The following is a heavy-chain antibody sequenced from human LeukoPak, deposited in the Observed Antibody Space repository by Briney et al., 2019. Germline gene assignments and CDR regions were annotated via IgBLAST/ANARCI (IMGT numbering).Heavy chain of an antibody. J-gene: IGHJ6*02. V-gene: IGHV4-39*01. CDR2: IYYSGST. Sequence: SETLSLTCTVSGGSIGSSSYYWGWIRQPPGKGLEWIGSIYYSGSTYYNPSLESRVTISVDTSKNQFSLKLSSVTAADTAVYYCASSRITMVRGVIIEGYYGMDVWGQGTTVTVSS. D-gene: IGHD3-10*01. CDR1: GGSIGSSSYY. CDR3: ASSRITMVRGVIIEGYYGMDV.